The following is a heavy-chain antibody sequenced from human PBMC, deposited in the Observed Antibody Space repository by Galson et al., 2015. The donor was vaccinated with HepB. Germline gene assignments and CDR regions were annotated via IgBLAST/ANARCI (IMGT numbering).Heavy chain of an antibody. CDR2: MNPNSGNT. Sequence: CKASGYTFTSSDINWVRQATGQGLEWMGWMNPNSGNTGYAQKFQGRVTMTRNTSISTAYMELSSLRSEDTAVYYCRYSRSGEAGGMDVWGQGTTVTVSS. V-gene: IGHV1-8*01. J-gene: IGHJ6*02. CDR3: RYSRSGEAGGMDV. CDR1: GYTFTSSD. D-gene: IGHD6-13*01.